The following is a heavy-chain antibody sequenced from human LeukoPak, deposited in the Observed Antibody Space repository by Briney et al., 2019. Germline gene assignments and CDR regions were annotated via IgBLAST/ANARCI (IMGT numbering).Heavy chain of an antibody. J-gene: IGHJ5*02. CDR2: INPSGGST. V-gene: IGHV1-46*01. CDR1: GYTFTSYY. D-gene: IGHD6-19*01. Sequence: ASVKVSCKASGYTFTSYYMHWVRQAPGQGLEWMGIINPSGGSTSYAQKFQGRVTMTRDMSSSTVYMELSSLRSEDTAVYYCARQGSSSGCHPWGQGTLVTVSS. CDR3: ARQGSSSGCHP.